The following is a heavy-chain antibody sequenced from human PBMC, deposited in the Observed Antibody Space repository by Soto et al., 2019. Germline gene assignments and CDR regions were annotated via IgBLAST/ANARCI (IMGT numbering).Heavy chain of an antibody. CDR1: GYSFTSYW. V-gene: IGHV5-51*01. D-gene: IGHD3-3*01. J-gene: IGHJ5*02. CDR3: ARTGAIFGVVIPIDP. CDR2: IYPGDSDT. Sequence: GESLKISCKGSGYSFTSYWIGWVRQMPGKGLEWMGIIYPGDSDTRYSPSFQGQVTISADKSISTAYLQWSSLKASDTAMYYCARTGAIFGVVIPIDPWGQGTLVTVSS.